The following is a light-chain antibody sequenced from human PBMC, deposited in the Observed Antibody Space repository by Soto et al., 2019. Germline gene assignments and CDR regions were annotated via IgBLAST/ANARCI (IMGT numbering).Light chain of an antibody. CDR3: QQYNSNAYT. Sequence: DIQMTQSPSTLSASVGARVTITCRASQSIGSWLAWYQQKPRKAPKLLIYKASSLESGVPSRFSGSGSGTEFTLTISSLHPDDFATYYCQQYNSNAYTFGQGTKLETK. CDR2: KAS. J-gene: IGKJ2*01. CDR1: QSIGSW. V-gene: IGKV1-5*03.